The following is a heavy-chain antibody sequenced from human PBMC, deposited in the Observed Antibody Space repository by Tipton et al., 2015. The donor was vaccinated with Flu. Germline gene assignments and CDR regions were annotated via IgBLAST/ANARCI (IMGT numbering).Heavy chain of an antibody. CDR3: ARESEGRTRYYDFWSGYSPSYFDY. J-gene: IGHJ4*02. V-gene: IGHV3-33*01. CDR1: GFTFSSYG. CDR2: IWYDGSNK. Sequence: SLRLFCAASGFTFSSYGMHWVRQAPGKGLEWVAVIWYDGSNKYYADSVKGRFTISRDNSKNTLYLQMNSLRAEDTAVYYCARESEGRTRYYDFWSGYSPSYFDYWGQGTLVTVSS. D-gene: IGHD3-3*01.